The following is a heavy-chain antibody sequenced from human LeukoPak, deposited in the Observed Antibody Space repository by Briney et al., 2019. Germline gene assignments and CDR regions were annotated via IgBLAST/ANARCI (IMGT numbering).Heavy chain of an antibody. CDR1: GGSFSGYY. D-gene: IGHD6-13*01. CDR3: ARGTAAAGFDY. CDR2: INHSGST. J-gene: IGHJ4*02. V-gene: IGHV4-34*01. Sequence: SETLSLTCAVYGGSFSGYYWSWIRQPPGKGLEWIGEINHSGSTNYNPSLKSRVTISVDTSKNQFSLKLSSATAADTAVYYCARGTAAAGFDYWGQGTLVTVSS.